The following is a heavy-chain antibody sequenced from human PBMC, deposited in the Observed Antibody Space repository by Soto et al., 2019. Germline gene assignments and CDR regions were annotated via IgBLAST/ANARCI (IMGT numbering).Heavy chain of an antibody. CDR1: GGSISSYY. D-gene: IGHD3-10*01. CDR2: IYYSGST. V-gene: IGHV4-59*01. Sequence: PSETLSLTCTVSGGSISSYYWSWIRQPPGKGLEWIGYIYYSGSTNYNPSLKSRVTISVDTSKNQFSLKLSSVTAADTAVYYCASGGGFEELSPYYFDYWGQGTLVTVSS. J-gene: IGHJ4*02. CDR3: ASGGGFEELSPYYFDY.